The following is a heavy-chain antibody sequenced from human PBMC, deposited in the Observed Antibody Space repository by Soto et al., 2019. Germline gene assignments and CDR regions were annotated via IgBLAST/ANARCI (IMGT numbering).Heavy chain of an antibody. V-gene: IGHV4-39*01. CDR2: IYYSGST. CDR1: GGSISSSSYY. J-gene: IGHJ6*02. CDR3: GRGVRWYRYYYYYRMDV. Sequence: SETLSLTCTVSGGSISSSSYYWGWIRQPPGTGLEWIGSIYYSGSTYYNPVLKSRVTISVDTSKNQFSLKLSSVTAAVTAVYYCGRGVRWYRYYYYYRMDVWGQGTTVTVSS. D-gene: IGHD2-15*01.